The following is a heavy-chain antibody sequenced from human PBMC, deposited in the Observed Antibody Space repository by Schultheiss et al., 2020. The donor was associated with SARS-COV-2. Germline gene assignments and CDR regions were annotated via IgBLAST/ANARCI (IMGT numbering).Heavy chain of an antibody. CDR1: GFTFSSYG. Sequence: GGSLRLSCAASGFTFSSYGMHWVRQAPGKGLEWVAVISYDGSNKYYADSVKGRFTISRDNSKNTLYLQMNSLRAEDTAVYYCAKDGRGNNDYGDYWGQGTLVTVSS. D-gene: IGHD3-10*01. CDR2: ISYDGSNK. J-gene: IGHJ4*02. CDR3: AKDGRGNNDYGDY. V-gene: IGHV3-30*18.